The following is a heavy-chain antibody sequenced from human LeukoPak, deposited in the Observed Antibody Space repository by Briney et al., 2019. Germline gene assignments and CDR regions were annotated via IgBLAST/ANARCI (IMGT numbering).Heavy chain of an antibody. CDR3: ARGVNSGYFDY. CDR1: GGSISSYY. D-gene: IGHD1-26*01. J-gene: IGHJ4*02. Sequence: ASETLSLTCTVSGGSISSYYWSWIRQPPGKGLEWIGYIYYSGSTNYSPSLKSRVTISLDTSKNQFSLKLSSVTAADTAVYYCARGVNSGYFDYCGQGTLVTVSS. V-gene: IGHV4-59*01. CDR2: IYYSGST.